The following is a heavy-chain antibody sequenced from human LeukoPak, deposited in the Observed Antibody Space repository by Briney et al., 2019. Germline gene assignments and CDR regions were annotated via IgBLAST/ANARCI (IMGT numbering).Heavy chain of an antibody. CDR2: IYYSGST. J-gene: IGHJ3*02. V-gene: IGHV4-34*01. D-gene: IGHD2-15*01. Sequence: PSETRSLTCAVYGGSFSGYYWGWIRQPPGKGLEWIGSIYYSGSTYYNPSLKSRVTISVDTSKNQFSLKLSSVTAADTAVYYCASPHVVDALDIWGQGTMVTVSS. CDR3: ASPHVVDALDI. CDR1: GGSFSGYY.